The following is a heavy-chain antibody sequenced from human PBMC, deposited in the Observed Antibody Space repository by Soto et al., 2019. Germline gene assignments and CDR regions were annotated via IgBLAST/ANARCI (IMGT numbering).Heavy chain of an antibody. J-gene: IGHJ4*02. CDR3: TRSYGYTFGGSLDN. D-gene: IGHD5-18*01. Sequence: QVQLVQSGPEVKKPGSSVKVSCKASGDTFNSYVITWVRQAPGQGLEWLGGIITAFGTTSYAQNFQDRLTITADEAATTDHMWLSSLTSYDTAMYYCTRSYGYTFGGSLDNWGQGTLVTVSS. CDR2: IITAFGTT. V-gene: IGHV1-69*01. CDR1: GDTFNSYV.